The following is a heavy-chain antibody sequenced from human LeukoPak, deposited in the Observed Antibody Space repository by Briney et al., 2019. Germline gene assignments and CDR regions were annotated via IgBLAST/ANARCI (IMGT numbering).Heavy chain of an antibody. D-gene: IGHD5-18*01. CDR3: ARGEYSYGYHFDY. Sequence: TLSLTCTVSGDSISSGGYYWSWNRQPAGQGLEWIGRIYTSGSTNYNPSLKSRVTISVDTSKNQFSLKLSSVTAADTAVYYCARGEYSYGYHFDYWGQGTLVTVSS. V-gene: IGHV4-61*02. CDR1: GDSISSGGYY. J-gene: IGHJ4*02. CDR2: IYTSGST.